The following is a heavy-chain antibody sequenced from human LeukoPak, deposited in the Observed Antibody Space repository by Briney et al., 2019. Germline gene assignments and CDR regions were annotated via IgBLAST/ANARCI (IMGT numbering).Heavy chain of an antibody. CDR2: ISYNGST. J-gene: IGHJ6*03. D-gene: IGHD1-14*01. CDR3: ARAPGRYYYYYMDV. V-gene: IGHV4-59*01. Sequence: SETLSLTCTVSDGSISRYYWSWIRQSPGKGLEWIGYISYNGSTNYNPSLKSRVTISVNTSSKNQFSLKVTSVTAADTAVYYCARAPGRYYYYYMDVWGKGSTVTISS. CDR1: DGSISRYY.